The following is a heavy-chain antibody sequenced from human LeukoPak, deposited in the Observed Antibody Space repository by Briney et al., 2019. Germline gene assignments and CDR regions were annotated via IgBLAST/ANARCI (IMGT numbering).Heavy chain of an antibody. D-gene: IGHD3-22*01. Sequence: PSETLSLTCTASGGSISSYYWSWIRQPPGKGLEWIGYIYYSGSTNYNPSLKSRITISVDTSKNQFSLKLSSVIAADTAVYYCARIYDSSGYYYEDYWGQGTLVTVSS. CDR3: ARIYDSSGYYYEDY. CDR2: IYYSGST. CDR1: GGSISSYY. J-gene: IGHJ4*02. V-gene: IGHV4-59*01.